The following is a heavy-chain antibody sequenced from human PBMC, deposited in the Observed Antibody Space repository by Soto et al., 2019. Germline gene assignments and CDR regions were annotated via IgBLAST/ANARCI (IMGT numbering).Heavy chain of an antibody. CDR3: ARDRTPKYYYDSSGYYHNWFDP. Sequence: GGSLRLSCAASGFTFSSYSINWVRQAPGKGLEWVSYISSSSSTIYYADSVKGRFTISRDNAKNSLYLQMNSLRDEDTAVYYCARDRTPKYYYDSSGYYHNWFDPWGQGTLVTVSS. J-gene: IGHJ5*02. CDR1: GFTFSSYS. V-gene: IGHV3-48*02. D-gene: IGHD3-22*01. CDR2: ISSSSSTI.